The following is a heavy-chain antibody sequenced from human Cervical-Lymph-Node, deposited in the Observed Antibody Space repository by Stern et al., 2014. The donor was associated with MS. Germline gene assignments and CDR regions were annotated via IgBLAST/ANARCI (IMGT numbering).Heavy chain of an antibody. CDR3: ARGGVIYTQDRNGFDV. CDR2: IYHSGST. Sequence: QVQLVQSGSGQAKPSQTLSLTCAVSGGSISSGGSSWNWIRQPPGKGLEWIGFIYHSGSTYYNPSIQGRVFISVDTSKNQFALNLRSVTAADTAVYYCARGGVIYTQDRNGFDVWGQGTMVTVSS. V-gene: IGHV4-30-2*01. J-gene: IGHJ3*01. CDR1: GGSISSGGSS. D-gene: IGHD2-21*01.